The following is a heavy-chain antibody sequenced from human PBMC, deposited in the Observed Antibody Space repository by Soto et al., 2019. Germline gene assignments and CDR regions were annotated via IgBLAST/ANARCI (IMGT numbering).Heavy chain of an antibody. D-gene: IGHD3-3*01. CDR2: IYYSGST. CDR3: ARDQYDFRSGSYYLAMDV. Sequence: SETLSLTCTVSGDSVSSDSHYWNWIRQPPGKGLEWIGYIYYSGSTNFNPSLKSRVTMSVDTSKNQFSLKLSSVTAADTAVYYCARDQYDFRSGSYYLAMDVWGQGTTVTVSS. V-gene: IGHV4-61*01. J-gene: IGHJ6*02. CDR1: GDSVSSDSHY.